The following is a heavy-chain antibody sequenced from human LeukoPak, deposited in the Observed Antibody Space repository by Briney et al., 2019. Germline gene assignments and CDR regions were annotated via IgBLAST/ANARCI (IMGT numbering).Heavy chain of an antibody. CDR3: AKGGKWDVTPFDY. D-gene: IGHD1-26*01. Sequence: GGSLRLSCAASGFTFSSYAMHWVRQAPGKGLEWVAVISYDGSNKYYADSVKGRFTISRDNSKNTLYLQMNSLRAEDTAVYYCAKGGKWDVTPFDYWGQGTLVTVSS. CDR1: GFTFSSYA. J-gene: IGHJ4*02. CDR2: ISYDGSNK. V-gene: IGHV3-30-3*01.